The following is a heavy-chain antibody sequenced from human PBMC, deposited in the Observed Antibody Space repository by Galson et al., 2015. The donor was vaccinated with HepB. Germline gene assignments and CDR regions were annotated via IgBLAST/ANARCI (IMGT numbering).Heavy chain of an antibody. Sequence: SVKGRFTISRDDSRNTLYLQMNSLSAEDTAMFYCASGLIPAAYDAFDVWGQGTMVTVSS. J-gene: IGHJ3*01. V-gene: IGHV3-30*01. D-gene: IGHD2-2*01. CDR3: ASGLIPAAYDAFDV.